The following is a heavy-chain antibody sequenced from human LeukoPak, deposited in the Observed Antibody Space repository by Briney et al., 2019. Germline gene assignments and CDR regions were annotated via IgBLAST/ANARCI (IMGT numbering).Heavy chain of an antibody. CDR2: MNPNSGNT. D-gene: IGHD6-6*01. J-gene: IGHJ5*02. CDR1: GYTFTSYD. CDR3: ARGVSLYSSSRRWFDP. V-gene: IGHV1-8*03. Sequence: GASVKVSCKASGYTFTSYDINWVRQATGQGLEWMGWMNPNSGNTGYAQKFQGRVTITRNTSISTAYMELSSLRSEDTAVYYCARGVSLYSSSRRWFDPGAREPWSPSPQ.